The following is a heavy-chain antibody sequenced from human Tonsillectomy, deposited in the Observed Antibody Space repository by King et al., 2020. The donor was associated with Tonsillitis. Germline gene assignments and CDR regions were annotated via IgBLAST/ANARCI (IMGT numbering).Heavy chain of an antibody. CDR2: ISYDGSNK. CDR3: ARDNDFGVVTPALDY. J-gene: IGHJ4*02. CDR1: GFTFSSYA. V-gene: IGHV3-30-3*01. D-gene: IGHD3-3*01. Sequence: VQLVESGGGVVQPGRSLRLSCAASGFTFSSYAMHWVRQAPGKGLEWVAVISYDGSNKYYADSVKGRFTISRDNSKNTLYLQMNSLRAEDTAVYYCARDNDFGVVTPALDYWGQGTLVTVSS.